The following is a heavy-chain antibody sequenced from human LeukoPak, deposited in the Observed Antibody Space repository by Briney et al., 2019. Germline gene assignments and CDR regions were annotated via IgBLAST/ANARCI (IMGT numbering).Heavy chain of an antibody. CDR2: ISGSGGST. CDR1: GFTFSSYA. Sequence: GGSLRLSCAASGFTFSSYAMSWVRQAPGKGLEWVSAISGSGGSTYYADSVKGRFTISRDNSKNTLYLQMNSLRAEDTAVYYCAKGRYFVWLPNIGPQYPDYYYGMDVWGQGTTVTVSS. D-gene: IGHD3-9*01. V-gene: IGHV3-23*01. J-gene: IGHJ6*02. CDR3: AKGRYFVWLPNIGPQYPDYYYGMDV.